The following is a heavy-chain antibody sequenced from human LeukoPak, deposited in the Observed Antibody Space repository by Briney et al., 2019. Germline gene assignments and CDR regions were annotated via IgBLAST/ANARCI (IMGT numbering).Heavy chain of an antibody. CDR3: ARDTYGGFDY. D-gene: IGHD4-23*01. CDR1: GFTFSSYW. V-gene: IGHV3-7*01. J-gene: IGHJ4*02. CDR2: INQDGSEK. Sequence: PGGSLRLSCAASGFTFSSYWMGWVRQAPGKGLEWVASINQDGSEKYYVDSVKGRFTNSRDNAKTSLYLQINRLRAEDTAIFYCARDTYGGFDYWGQGTLVTVSS.